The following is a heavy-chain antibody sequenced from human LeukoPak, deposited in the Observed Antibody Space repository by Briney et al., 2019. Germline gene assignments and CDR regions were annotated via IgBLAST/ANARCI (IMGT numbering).Heavy chain of an antibody. J-gene: IGHJ6*02. CDR3: ARGIAAGMDF. D-gene: IGHD6-13*01. CDR2: INHSGST. CDR1: GGSFSGYY. V-gene: IGHV4-34*01. Sequence: SETLSLTCAVYGGSFSGYYWSWIRQPPGKGLEWIGEINHSGSTNYNPSLKSRVTISVDTSKNQFSLKLSSVTAADTAVYYCARGIAAGMDFWGQGTTVTVSS.